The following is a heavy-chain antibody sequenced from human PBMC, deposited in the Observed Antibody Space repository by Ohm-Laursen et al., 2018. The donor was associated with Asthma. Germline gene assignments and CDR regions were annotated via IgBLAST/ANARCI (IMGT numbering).Heavy chain of an antibody. V-gene: IGHV6-1*01. CDR3: ARGSYYSASGIYYPMDH. J-gene: IGHJ4*02. D-gene: IGHD3-10*01. Sequence: QTLSLTCAISGDSVSSGRAAWNWIRQSPSRGLEWLGRTYYRSKWYNDYAISVKSRITINPDTSQNQFSLQLISVTSEDTAVYYCARGSYYSASGIYYPMDHWGQGTLVTVSS. CDR2: TYYRSKWYN. CDR1: GDSVSSGRAA.